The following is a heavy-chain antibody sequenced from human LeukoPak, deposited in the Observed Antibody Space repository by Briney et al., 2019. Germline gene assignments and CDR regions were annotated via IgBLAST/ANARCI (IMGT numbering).Heavy chain of an antibody. CDR1: GGSISSSNW. D-gene: IGHD3-3*02. J-gene: IGHJ4*02. V-gene: IGHV4-4*02. Sequence: SSGTLSLTCAVSGGSISSSNWWSWVRQPPGKGLEWIGEIYHSGSTNYNPSLKSRVTISVDKSKNQFSLKLSSVTAADTAVYYCARGYSDFWSGYSNFDYWGQGTLVTVSS. CDR2: IYHSGST. CDR3: ARGYSDFWSGYSNFDY.